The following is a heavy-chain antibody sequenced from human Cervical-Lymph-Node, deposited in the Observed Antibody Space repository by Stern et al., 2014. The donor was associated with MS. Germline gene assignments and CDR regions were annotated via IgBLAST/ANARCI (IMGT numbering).Heavy chain of an antibody. CDR2: IWYEGPSR. V-gene: IGHV3-33*01. Sequence: VQLVESGGGVVQPGTSLRLSCEASGFIFSDYGMHWVRQAPGKGLEWGAVIWYEGPSRYYADSVRGRFTISRDNSKNTLYLQMNSLRVEDTAMYFCTRRCSDYSCESDFDYWGQGTLVTVSS. D-gene: IGHD3-22*01. J-gene: IGHJ4*02. CDR3: TRRCSDYSCESDFDY. CDR1: GFIFSDYG.